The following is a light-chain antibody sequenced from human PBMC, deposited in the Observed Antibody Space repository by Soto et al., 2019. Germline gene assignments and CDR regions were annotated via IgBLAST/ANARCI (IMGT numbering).Light chain of an antibody. J-gene: IGKJ4*01. CDR1: QSVTSY. CDR2: DAS. Sequence: EIVLTQSPATLSLSPGDRATLSCRASQSVTSYLAGYQQKPGQAPRLLIYDASNRATGIPARFSGSGSGTDFPLTISSLEPEDFAVYYCQQRYSWPLTFGGGTKVEIK. CDR3: QQRYSWPLT. V-gene: IGKV3-11*01.